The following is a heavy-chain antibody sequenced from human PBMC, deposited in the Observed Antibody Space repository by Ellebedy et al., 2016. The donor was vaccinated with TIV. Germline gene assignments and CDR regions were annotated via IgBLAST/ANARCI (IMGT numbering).Heavy chain of an antibody. CDR2: LYGSGTT. D-gene: IGHD3-16*01. CDR1: GFTFSNNY. V-gene: IGHV3-66*01. Sequence: GESLKISCAASGFTFSNNYMSWIRQAPGKGLEWVSVLYGSGTTYHAHSVRGRFTISRDTSKNTLYLQMNSLRAEDTAVYYCSTDVSELAYIGCWGQGTLVTVSS. J-gene: IGHJ4*02. CDR3: STDVSELAYIGC.